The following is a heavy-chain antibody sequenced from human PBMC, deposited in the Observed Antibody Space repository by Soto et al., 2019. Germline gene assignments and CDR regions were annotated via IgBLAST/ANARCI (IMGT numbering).Heavy chain of an antibody. D-gene: IGHD6-6*01. CDR1: GFTFSLYT. CDR2: ISSSSSYI. J-gene: IGHJ4*02. CDR3: AKGGRSSSPTRSFFDY. V-gene: IGHV3-21*04. Sequence: GGSLRLSCAASGFTFSLYTMNWVRQAPGKGLEWVSSISSSSSYIFYADSVKGRFTISRDDSKNSLYLQINSLSAEDTAVYYCAKGGRSSSPTRSFFDYWGQGTLVTVSS.